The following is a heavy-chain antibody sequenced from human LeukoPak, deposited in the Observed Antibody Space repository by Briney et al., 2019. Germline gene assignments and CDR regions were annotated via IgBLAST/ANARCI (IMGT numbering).Heavy chain of an antibody. Sequence: ASVKVSCKASGYTFTGYYMHWVRQAPGQGLEWMGWINPNSGGTNYAQKFQGRVTMTRDTSISTAYMELSRLRSDDTAVYYCARGGDCSSTRCSNPSNWFDPWGQGTLVTVSS. V-gene: IGHV1-2*02. D-gene: IGHD2-2*01. CDR1: GYTFTGYY. CDR2: INPNSGGT. J-gene: IGHJ5*02. CDR3: ARGGDCSSTRCSNPSNWFDP.